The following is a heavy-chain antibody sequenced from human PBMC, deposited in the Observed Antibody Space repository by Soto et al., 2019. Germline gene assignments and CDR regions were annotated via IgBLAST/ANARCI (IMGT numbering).Heavy chain of an antibody. CDR3: ARTFDTITYYFDY. Sequence: GGSLRLSCTASEFSFSSYAMHWIRQSPGKGLEWVAVISFNGNSLHYADSVKDRFTISRDNSKSTLYLQMNNMRTEDTAVYYCARTFDTITYYFDYWGQGTLVNVSS. CDR1: EFSFSSYA. V-gene: IGHV3-30-3*01. D-gene: IGHD3-9*01. J-gene: IGHJ4*02. CDR2: ISFNGNSL.